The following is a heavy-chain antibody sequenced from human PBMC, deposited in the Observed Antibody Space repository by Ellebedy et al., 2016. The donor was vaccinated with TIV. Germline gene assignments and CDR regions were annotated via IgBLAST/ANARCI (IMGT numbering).Heavy chain of an antibody. Sequence: SETLSLXXTVSGGSVSSGSYYWSWIRQHPGKGLEWIGYIYYSGSTYYNPSLKSRVTISVDTSKNQFSLKLSSVTAADTAVYYCARGSAVLEYRSDYWGQGTLVTVSS. CDR3: ARGSAVLEYRSDY. D-gene: IGHD6-6*01. J-gene: IGHJ4*02. CDR2: IYYSGST. CDR1: GGSVSSGSYY. V-gene: IGHV4-31*03.